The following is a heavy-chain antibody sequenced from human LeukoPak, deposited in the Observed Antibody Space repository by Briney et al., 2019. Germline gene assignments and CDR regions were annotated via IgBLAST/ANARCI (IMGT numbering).Heavy chain of an antibody. CDR1: GVSVSSSF. Sequence: PGGSLRLSWAASGVSVSSSFMSLVRQAPRNGLSWGSVIYRSGSTFYADSVKGRFTISRANSKNTLYLQMNSLRAEDTAVYYCAIDQVVLPGEKAPRNYGMDVWGQGTTVTVSS. J-gene: IGHJ6*02. V-gene: IGHV3-66*03. CDR3: AIDQVVLPGEKAPRNYGMDV. CDR2: IYRSGST. D-gene: IGHD2-15*01.